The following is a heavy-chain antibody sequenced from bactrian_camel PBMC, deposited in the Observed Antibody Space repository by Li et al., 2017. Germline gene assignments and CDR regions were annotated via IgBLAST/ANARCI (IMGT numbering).Heavy chain of an antibody. D-gene: IGHD5*01. V-gene: IGHV3S63*01. J-gene: IGHJ6*01. CDR2: ISSDGST. Sequence: HVQLVESGGGSAQTGGSLRLSCTASGFAFADSIVSWYRQAPGNECELVGSISSDGSTYYADSVKGRFTISQDNAKNTVYLQMNSLKPEDTAVYYCAADLPPLWVGYCPTDFGYWGQGTQVTVS. CDR3: AADLPPLWVGYCPTDFGY. CDR1: GFAFADSI.